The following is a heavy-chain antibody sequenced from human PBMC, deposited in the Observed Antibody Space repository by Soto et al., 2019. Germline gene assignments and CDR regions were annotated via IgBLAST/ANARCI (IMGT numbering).Heavy chain of an antibody. CDR3: ATSWNYSHYYMDV. Sequence: ASVKVSCKVSGYTLTELSMHWVRQAPGKGLEWMGGFDPEDGETIYAQKFQGRVTMTEDTSTDTDYIELSSLRSKDTAVYYCATSWNYSHYYMDVWGKGTTVTVSS. D-gene: IGHD1-7*01. V-gene: IGHV1-24*01. J-gene: IGHJ6*03. CDR2: FDPEDGET. CDR1: GYTLTELS.